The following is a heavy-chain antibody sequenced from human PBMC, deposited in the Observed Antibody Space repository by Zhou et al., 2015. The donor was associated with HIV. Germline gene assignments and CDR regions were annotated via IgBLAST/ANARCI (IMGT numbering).Heavy chain of an antibody. CDR3: ARESEPRYYDILTGYTH. J-gene: IGHJ4*02. V-gene: IGHV1-69*06. D-gene: IGHD3-9*01. CDR2: ITPIFGTT. CDR1: GGTFSSYA. Sequence: QVQLVQSGAEVKKPGSSVKVSCKASGGTFSSYAISWVRQTPGHGLEWMGGITPIFGTTNYAQKFQGRVTITADKSTYTAYMELSSLTSEDTAVYYCARESEPRYYDILTGYTHWGQGTLVSVSS.